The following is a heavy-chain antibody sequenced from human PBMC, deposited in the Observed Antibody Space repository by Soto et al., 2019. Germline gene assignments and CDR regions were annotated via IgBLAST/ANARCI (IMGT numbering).Heavy chain of an antibody. CDR3: ARETYISYSVDV. Sequence: PGESLKISCAASGFIFKNYGMHWVRQVPGKGPEWVAVIWFDGSNENYADSVKGRFTISRDNSKNTLYLQMNNLRAEDSAVYYCARETYISYSVDVWGQGTRVTVYS. V-gene: IGHV3-33*01. CDR2: IWFDGSNE. J-gene: IGHJ6*02. D-gene: IGHD3-3*02. CDR1: GFIFKNYG.